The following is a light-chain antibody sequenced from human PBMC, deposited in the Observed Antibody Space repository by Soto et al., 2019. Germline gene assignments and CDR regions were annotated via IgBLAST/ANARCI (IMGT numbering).Light chain of an antibody. CDR2: DAS. CDR1: QSVSASY. CDR3: QQRSNWPT. Sequence: EMVLTQSPGTLSLSQGGRATLSCMASQSVSASYLAWYQQKPGQAPRLLIYDASNRATGIPARFSGSGSGTDFTLTISSLEPEDFAVYYCQQRSNWPTFGQGTRLEIK. J-gene: IGKJ5*01. V-gene: IGKV3-11*01.